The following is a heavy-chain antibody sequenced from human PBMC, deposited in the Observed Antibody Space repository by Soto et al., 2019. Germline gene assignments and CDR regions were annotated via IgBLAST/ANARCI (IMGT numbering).Heavy chain of an antibody. CDR3: ARDGGGSYYRGAFDI. Sequence: EVQLVESGGGLVQPGGSLRLSCAASGFTFSDHYMDWVRQAPGKGLEWVGRTRNKANSYTTEYAASVKGRFTISRDDSKNSLYLQMNSLKTDDTAVYYWARDGGGSYYRGAFDIWGQGTMVTVSS. V-gene: IGHV3-72*01. CDR1: GFTFSDHY. D-gene: IGHD1-26*01. J-gene: IGHJ3*02. CDR2: TRNKANSYTT.